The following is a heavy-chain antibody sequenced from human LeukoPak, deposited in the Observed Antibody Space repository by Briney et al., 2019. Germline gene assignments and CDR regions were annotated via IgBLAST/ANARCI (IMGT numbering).Heavy chain of an antibody. J-gene: IGHJ4*02. CDR2: IYYSGST. V-gene: IGHV4-30-4*01. CDR1: GGSISSGDYY. Sequence: PSETLSLTCTVSGGSISSGDYYWIWIRQPPGKGPEWIGYIYYSGSTYYNPSLKSRVTISGDTSKNQFSLKVNSVTAADTAVYYCARDQEGFDYWGQGTLVTVSS. CDR3: ARDQEGFDY.